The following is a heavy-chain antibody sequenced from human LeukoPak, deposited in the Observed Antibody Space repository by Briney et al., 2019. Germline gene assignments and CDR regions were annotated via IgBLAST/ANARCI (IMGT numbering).Heavy chain of an antibody. CDR2: ITSSSTYI. CDR3: AKGHYGSGSYDY. D-gene: IGHD3-10*01. Sequence: GGSLRLSCAASGFTFSSYSMNWVRQAPGKGLEWVSSITSSSTYIYYADSVKGRFTISRDNAENTLYLQMNSLRAEDTAVYYCAKGHYGSGSYDYWGQGTLVTVSS. V-gene: IGHV3-21*04. J-gene: IGHJ4*02. CDR1: GFTFSSYS.